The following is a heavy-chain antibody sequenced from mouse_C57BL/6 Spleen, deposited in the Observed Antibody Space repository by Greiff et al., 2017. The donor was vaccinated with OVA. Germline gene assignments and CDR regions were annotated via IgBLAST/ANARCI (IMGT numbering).Heavy chain of an antibody. Sequence: QVQLQQPGAELVRPGTSVKLSCKASGYTFTSYWMHWVKQRPGQGLEWIGVIDPSDSYTNYNQKFKGKATLTVDTSSSTAYMQLSRLTSEDSAVDYCARSEYYYAMDYWGQGTSVTVSS. J-gene: IGHJ4*01. V-gene: IGHV1-59*01. CDR3: ARSEYYYAMDY. CDR2: IDPSDSYT. CDR1: GYTFTSYW.